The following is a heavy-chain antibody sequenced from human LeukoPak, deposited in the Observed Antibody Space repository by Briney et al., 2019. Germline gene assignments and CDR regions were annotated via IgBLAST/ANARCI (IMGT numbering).Heavy chain of an antibody. CDR2: IYYTGST. V-gene: IGHV4-59*02. CDR3: ASSSGWTNLDY. J-gene: IGHJ4*02. D-gene: IGHD6-19*01. Sequence: SETLSLTCTVSGGSVIISYGSWIRKPPGKELEWIGFIYYTGSTNYNPSLKSRVTISVDTSKNQFSLKLSSVTAADTAVYYCASSSGWTNLDYWGQGTLVTVSS. CDR1: GGSVIISY.